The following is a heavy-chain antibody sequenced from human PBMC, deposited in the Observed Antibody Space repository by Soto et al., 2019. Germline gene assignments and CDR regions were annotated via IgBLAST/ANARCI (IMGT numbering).Heavy chain of an antibody. D-gene: IGHD3-3*02. V-gene: IGHV3-23*01. J-gene: IGHJ4*02. CDR1: RFTFSSYA. CDR2: ISGGGNDA. CDR3: ARSLFLASTDTEPFDY. Sequence: EVQLLGSGGGLVQPGGSLVLSCAASRFTFSSYAMSWVRQGPGKGLEWVSSISGGGNDAYYADSVNGRFTISRDNSQNTLYLQMSSLRADDTAVYYCARSLFLASTDTEPFDYWGQGALVTVSS.